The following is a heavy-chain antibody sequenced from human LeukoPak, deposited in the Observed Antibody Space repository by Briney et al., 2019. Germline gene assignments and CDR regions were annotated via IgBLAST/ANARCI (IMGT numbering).Heavy chain of an antibody. CDR2: ISSSTSTI. J-gene: IGHJ4*02. Sequence: GGSLRLSCAASGFTFSSYSMNWVRQAPGKGLEWVSYISSSTSTIYYADSVKGRFTISRDNAKNSLYLHMNSLKDEDTAVYYCARGALDFDYWGQGTLVTV. CDR1: GFTFSSYS. CDR3: ARGALDFDY. V-gene: IGHV3-48*02.